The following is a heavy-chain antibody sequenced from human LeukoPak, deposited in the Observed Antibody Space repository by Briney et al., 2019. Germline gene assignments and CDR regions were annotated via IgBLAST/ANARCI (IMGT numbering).Heavy chain of an antibody. Sequence: AAVKVSCKASGYTFTGYYMHWVRQAPGQGLEWMGWINANSGGTNYAQKFQGRVTMTRDTSISTAYTELSRLRSDDTAVYYCAREPSDSELGGAFDIWGQGTMVTVSS. J-gene: IGHJ3*02. V-gene: IGHV1-2*02. D-gene: IGHD3-16*01. CDR2: INANSGGT. CDR3: AREPSDSELGGAFDI. CDR1: GYTFTGYY.